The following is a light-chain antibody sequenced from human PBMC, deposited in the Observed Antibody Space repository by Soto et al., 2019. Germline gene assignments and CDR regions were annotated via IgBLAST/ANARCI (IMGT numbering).Light chain of an antibody. CDR1: QSISSW. Sequence: DIQMTQSPSTLSASVGDRVTITCRASQSISSWLAWYQQKPGKAPNLLIYKASSLEGGVPSRFSGSGSRTEFTLTISSLQPDDFATYYCQQYNSYWTFGQGTKVEIK. J-gene: IGKJ1*01. CDR2: KAS. CDR3: QQYNSYWT. V-gene: IGKV1-5*03.